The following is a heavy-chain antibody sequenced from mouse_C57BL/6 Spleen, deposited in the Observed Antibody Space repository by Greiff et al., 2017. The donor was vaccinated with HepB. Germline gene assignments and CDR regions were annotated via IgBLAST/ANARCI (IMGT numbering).Heavy chain of an antibody. CDR2: ISDGGSYT. D-gene: IGHD2-4*01. Sequence: VQLKESGGGLVKPGGSLKLSCAASGFTFSSYAMSWVRQTPEKRLEWVATISDGGSYTYYPDNVKGRFTISRDNAKNNLYLQMSHLKSEDTAMYYCARGDYDEPWFAYWGQGTLVTVSA. CDR3: ARGDYDEPWFAY. V-gene: IGHV5-4*01. CDR1: GFTFSSYA. J-gene: IGHJ3*01.